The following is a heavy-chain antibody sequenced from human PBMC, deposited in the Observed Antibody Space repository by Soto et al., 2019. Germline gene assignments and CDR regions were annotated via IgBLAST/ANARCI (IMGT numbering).Heavy chain of an antibody. Sequence: SVKVSWKASGGSIRNSGVSWARQAPGQGLEWMGAVTPVSGSAQYAQQFQHRVTITADGSTGTAYMELSSLRSEDTAVYYCAKDLSTSGFHYGMDVWGQGTTVTVSS. J-gene: IGHJ6*02. V-gene: IGHV1-69*13. CDR3: AKDLSTSGFHYGMDV. CDR2: VTPVSGSA. CDR1: GGSIRNSG.